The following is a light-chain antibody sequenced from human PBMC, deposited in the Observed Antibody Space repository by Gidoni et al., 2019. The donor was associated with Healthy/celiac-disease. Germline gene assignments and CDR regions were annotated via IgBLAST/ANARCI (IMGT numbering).Light chain of an antibody. CDR2: AAS. V-gene: IGKV1-39*01. Sequence: QMTQSPSSLSASVGDRVTIPCRASQSMSSYLNWYQQKPGKAPKLLIYAASSLQSGVPSRFSGSGSGTDFTLTISSLQPEDFATYYCQQSYSTPRGPFTFGPGTKVDIK. J-gene: IGKJ3*01. CDR1: QSMSSY. CDR3: QQSYSTPRGPFT.